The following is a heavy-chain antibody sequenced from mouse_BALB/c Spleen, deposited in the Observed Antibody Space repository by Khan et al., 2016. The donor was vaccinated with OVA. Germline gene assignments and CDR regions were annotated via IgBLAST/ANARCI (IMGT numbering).Heavy chain of an antibody. V-gene: IGHV3-2*02. CDR1: GYSITTDYA. J-gene: IGHJ2*01. CDR2: ISYSGNT. CDR3: ARVYGGDFDY. Sequence: EVQLVESGPGLVKPSQSLSLTCTVTGYSITTDYAWNWIRQFPGNKLEWMGYISYSGNTKYNPYLKSRISITRDTSKNQFFLQLKSVTTEDTARYYCARVYGGDFDYWGQGTTLTVSS. D-gene: IGHD1-1*01.